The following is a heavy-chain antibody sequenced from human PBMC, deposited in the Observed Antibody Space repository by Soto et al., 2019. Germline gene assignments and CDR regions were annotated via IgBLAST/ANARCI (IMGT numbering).Heavy chain of an antibody. J-gene: IGHJ4*02. Sequence: QVQLVQSGAEVKKPGSSVKVSCKASGGTFSSYTISWVRQAPGQGLEWMGRIIPILGIANYAQKFQGRVTITADKSTSTAYMELGSVRSEDTAVYYCARDLPLGYCSSTSCLGYWGQGTLVTVSS. CDR1: GGTFSSYT. CDR2: IIPILGIA. V-gene: IGHV1-69*08. CDR3: ARDLPLGYCSSTSCLGY. D-gene: IGHD2-2*01.